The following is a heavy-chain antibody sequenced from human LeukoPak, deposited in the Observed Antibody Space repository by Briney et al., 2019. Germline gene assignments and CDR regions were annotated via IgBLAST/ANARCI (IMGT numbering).Heavy chain of an antibody. CDR2: MWSNESHK. J-gene: IGHJ3*01. CDR1: GFPFSSYG. CDR3: AREGLLTSPNNAFDV. D-gene: IGHD3-16*01. V-gene: IGHV3-33*01. Sequence: GSLLLSFAASGFPFSSYGMHWVRQRPGKGLEWVTVMWSNESHKYYADSVKGRFTVSRDSAKSTLYLQIESLKVEDTAVYYCAREGLLTSPNNAFDVWGQGTM.